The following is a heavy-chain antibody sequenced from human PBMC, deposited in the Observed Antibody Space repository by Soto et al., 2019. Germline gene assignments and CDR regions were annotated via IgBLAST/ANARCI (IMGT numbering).Heavy chain of an antibody. Sequence: PSQTLSLTCAISGDSVSSNSAAWNWIRQSPSRGLEWLGRTYYRSKWYNDYAVSVKSRITINPDTSKNQFSLQLNSVTPEDTAVYYCARGRGTRITLYRLEDYYYYGMDVWGQGTTVTVSS. CDR1: GDSVSSNSAA. CDR2: TYYRSKWYN. V-gene: IGHV6-1*01. D-gene: IGHD1-20*01. CDR3: ARGRGTRITLYRLEDYYYYGMDV. J-gene: IGHJ6*02.